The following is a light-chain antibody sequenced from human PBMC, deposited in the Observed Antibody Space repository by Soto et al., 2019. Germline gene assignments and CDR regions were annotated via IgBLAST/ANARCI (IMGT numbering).Light chain of an antibody. Sequence: ETVMTQSPATLSVSPGERATLSCRASQSVAGNLAWYQQKPGQAPRLLLYGASTRATCIPARFSGSGSGTEFTLTISSLQPDDFATYYCQHYNSYSEAFGQGTKVDIK. CDR2: GAS. CDR1: QSVAGN. V-gene: IGKV3-15*01. J-gene: IGKJ1*01. CDR3: QHYNSYSEA.